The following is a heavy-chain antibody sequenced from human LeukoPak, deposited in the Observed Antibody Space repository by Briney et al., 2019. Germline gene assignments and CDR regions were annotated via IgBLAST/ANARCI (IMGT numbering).Heavy chain of an antibody. V-gene: IGHV4-39*01. Sequence: SETLSLTCTVSGGSISSSSYYWGWIRQPPGKGLEWIGSIYYSGSTYYNPSLKRRVTISVDTSKNQYSLKLSSVTAADTAVFYCARRYYYDISDYYFGYWGQGILVTVSS. D-gene: IGHD3-22*01. CDR2: IYYSGST. CDR3: ARRYYYDISDYYFGY. J-gene: IGHJ4*02. CDR1: GGSISSSSYY.